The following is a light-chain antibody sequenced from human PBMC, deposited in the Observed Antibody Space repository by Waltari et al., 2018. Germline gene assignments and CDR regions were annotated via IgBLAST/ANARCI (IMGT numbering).Light chain of an antibody. CDR2: RDD. Sequence: SYEVTQPPSVSVSPRQRATITCSGEKLGSKYVSWYQQKSGQSPVLVIYRDDKRPSRIPERFSGSNSGNTATLTISGTQPMDEADYYCQAWDSSAFVFGAGTKVTVL. J-gene: IGLJ1*01. CDR1: KLGSKY. CDR3: QAWDSSAFV. V-gene: IGLV3-1*01.